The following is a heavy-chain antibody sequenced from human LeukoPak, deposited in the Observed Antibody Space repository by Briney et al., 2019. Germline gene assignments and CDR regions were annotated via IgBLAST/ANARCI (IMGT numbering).Heavy chain of an antibody. CDR1: GFTFSDYY. D-gene: IGHD3-10*01. CDR2: ISSSGSTI. CDR3: VKVAKYYYGSETYYFFEH. J-gene: IGHJ4*02. Sequence: GGSLRLSCAASGFTFSDYYMSWIRQAPGKGLEWASYISSSGSTIYYADSVKGRFTISRDNAKNSLDLQMNSLRVEDTGIYYCVKVAKYYYGSETYYFFEHWGQGTPVTASS. V-gene: IGHV3-11*04.